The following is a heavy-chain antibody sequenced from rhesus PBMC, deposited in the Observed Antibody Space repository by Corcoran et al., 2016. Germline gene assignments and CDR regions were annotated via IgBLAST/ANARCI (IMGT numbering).Heavy chain of an antibody. D-gene: IGHD4-29*01. J-gene: IGHJ4*01. CDR2: INGNSGST. CDR3: ARAPYGSSYDY. CDR1: AASLSSNW. Sequence: QVQLQESGPGLVKPSETLSLTCTVSAASLSSNWWSWIRHPPGKGLDWIGEINGNSGSTNYNPSLKSRVTISKDASKNQFSLKLSSVTAADTAVYYCARAPYGSSYDYWGQGVLVTVSS. V-gene: IGHV4-80*01.